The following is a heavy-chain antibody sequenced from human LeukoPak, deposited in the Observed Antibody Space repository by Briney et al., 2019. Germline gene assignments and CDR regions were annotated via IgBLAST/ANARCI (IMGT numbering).Heavy chain of an antibody. CDR1: GGSISSYY. J-gene: IGHJ6*03. D-gene: IGHD6-6*01. CDR3: ARGTYSSSSRYYYYYMDV. Sequence: SETLSLTCTVSGGSISSYYWSWIRQPPGKGLEWIGYIYYSGSTNYNPSLESRVTISVDTSKNQFSLKLSSVTAADTAVYYCARGTYSSSSRYYYYYMDVWGKGTTVTVSS. V-gene: IGHV4-59*01. CDR2: IYYSGST.